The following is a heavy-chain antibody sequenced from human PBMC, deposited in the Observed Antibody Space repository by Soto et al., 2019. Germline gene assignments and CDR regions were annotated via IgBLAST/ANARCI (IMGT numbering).Heavy chain of an antibody. Sequence: ASVKVSCKASGYTYISYSMHWVRQAPGQRLEWMGWISAYNGNTNYAQKLQGRVTMTTDTSTSTAYMELRSLRSDDTAVYYCARVLPYDSSGYYLGWGQGTLVTVSS. J-gene: IGHJ4*02. CDR2: ISAYNGNT. CDR3: ARVLPYDSSGYYLG. V-gene: IGHV1-18*01. D-gene: IGHD3-22*01. CDR1: GYTYISYS.